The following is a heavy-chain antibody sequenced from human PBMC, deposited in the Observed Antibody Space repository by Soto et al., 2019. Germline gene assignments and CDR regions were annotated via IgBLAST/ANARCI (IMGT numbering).Heavy chain of an antibody. CDR1: GFTFSSYA. J-gene: IGHJ5*02. CDR2: ISGSGGST. V-gene: IGHV3-23*01. CDR3: AKDSWWGRNWFDP. Sequence: GGPLRLSCTASGFTFSSYAMSWVRQAPGKGLEWVSAISGSGGSTYYADSVKGRFTISRDNSKNTLYLQMNSLRAEDTAVYYCAKDSWWGRNWFDPWGQGTLVTVSS. D-gene: IGHD3-16*01.